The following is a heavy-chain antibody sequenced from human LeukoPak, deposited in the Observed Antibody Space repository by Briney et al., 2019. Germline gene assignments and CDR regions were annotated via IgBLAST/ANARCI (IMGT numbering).Heavy chain of an antibody. V-gene: IGHV4-4*07. CDR2: IYTSGST. CDR3: ARGPDYYGSGSLRYYYYYYGMDV. D-gene: IGHD3-10*01. J-gene: IGHJ6*02. Sequence: TSETLSLTCTVSGGSISSYYWSWIRQPAGKGLERIGRIYTSGSTNYNPSLKSRVTMSVDTSKNQFSLKLSSVTAADTAVYYCARGPDYYGSGSLRYYYYYYGMDVWGQGTTVTVSS. CDR1: GGSISSYY.